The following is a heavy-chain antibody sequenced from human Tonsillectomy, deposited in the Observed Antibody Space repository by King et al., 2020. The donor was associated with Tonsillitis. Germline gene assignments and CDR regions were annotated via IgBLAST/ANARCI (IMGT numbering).Heavy chain of an antibody. CDR3: ARDPGGSEAFDI. CDR2: MSPNSGDT. Sequence: QLVQSGAEVKKPGASVKVSCQASGYTFIGFYMHWVRQAPGQGPEWMGWMSPNSGDTNYAQTFQGRVTMTRDRSISTAYMELRSLRSDDTAVYYCARDPGGSEAFDIWGQGTMVTVSS. D-gene: IGHD3-16*01. J-gene: IGHJ3*02. CDR1: GYTFIGFY. V-gene: IGHV1-2*02.